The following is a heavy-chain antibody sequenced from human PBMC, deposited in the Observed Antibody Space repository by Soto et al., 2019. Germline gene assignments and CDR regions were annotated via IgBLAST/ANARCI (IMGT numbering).Heavy chain of an antibody. J-gene: IGHJ4*02. CDR1: GYTFTSYY. CDR3: ARDRCDTTSCYECDY. V-gene: IGHV1-46*01. CDR2: INPSGDIT. D-gene: IGHD2-2*01. Sequence: QVQLEQSGAEVKKSGASVKVSCKASGYTFTSYYMHWVRQAPGQGLEYMGIINPSGDITRFAQKFQGRVSLTRDTSTSTFYMELSSLRSDDKAVYYCARDRCDTTSCYECDYWGQGTLVTVSS.